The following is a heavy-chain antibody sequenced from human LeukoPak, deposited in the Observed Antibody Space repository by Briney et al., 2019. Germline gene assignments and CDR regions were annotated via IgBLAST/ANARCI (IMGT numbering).Heavy chain of an antibody. Sequence: ASVKVSCKASVGTLSSYAIRWVRQAPGQGLEWMGGIIPIFDTPNYAPKLQGRLTINADGSTSTVYMELRSLRSEDTAVYFCARGPPPLYSGSYRPLDHWGQGTLVTVSS. CDR3: ARGPPPLYSGSYRPLDH. J-gene: IGHJ4*02. V-gene: IGHV1-69*13. CDR2: IIPIFDTP. CDR1: VGTLSSYA. D-gene: IGHD1-26*01.